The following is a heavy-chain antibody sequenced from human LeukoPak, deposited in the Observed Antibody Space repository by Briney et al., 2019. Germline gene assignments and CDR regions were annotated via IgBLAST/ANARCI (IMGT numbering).Heavy chain of an antibody. V-gene: IGHV3-30-3*01. D-gene: IGHD6-19*01. CDR1: GFTFSSYA. Sequence: GRSLRLSCAASGFTFSSYAMHWVRQAPGKGLEWVAVISYDGSNKYYADSVKGRFTISRDSSKNTLYLQMNSLRAEDTAVYYCARDGSSGWYGEDWFDPWGQGTLVTVSS. CDR3: ARDGSSGWYGEDWFDP. J-gene: IGHJ5*02. CDR2: ISYDGSNK.